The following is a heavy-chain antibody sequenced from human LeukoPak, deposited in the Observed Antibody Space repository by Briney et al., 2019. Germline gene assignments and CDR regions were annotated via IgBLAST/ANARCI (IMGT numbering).Heavy chain of an antibody. Sequence: GGSLRLSCAASGFTFSSYAMSWVRQAPGKGLEWVSAISGSGGSTYYADPVKGRFTISRDNSKNPLYLQMNSLRAEDTAVYYCAKDRSCSGGSCPGNWFDPWGQGTLVTVSS. J-gene: IGHJ5*02. CDR2: ISGSGGST. CDR3: AKDRSCSGGSCPGNWFDP. V-gene: IGHV3-23*01. CDR1: GFTFSSYA. D-gene: IGHD2-15*01.